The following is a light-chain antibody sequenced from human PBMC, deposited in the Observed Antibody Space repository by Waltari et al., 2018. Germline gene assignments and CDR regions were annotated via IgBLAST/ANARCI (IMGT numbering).Light chain of an antibody. CDR2: GAF. Sequence: ILLTQSPGTLSLSQGERATLFFRAAQSLGSRYLAWYQQKPGQSPRILIYGAFTRATGTPDRFSGGGSGTDFTLTISRLEPEDFAVYYCQEFGGSFGGGTKVE. V-gene: IGKV3-20*01. CDR1: QSLGSRY. J-gene: IGKJ4*01. CDR3: QEFGGS.